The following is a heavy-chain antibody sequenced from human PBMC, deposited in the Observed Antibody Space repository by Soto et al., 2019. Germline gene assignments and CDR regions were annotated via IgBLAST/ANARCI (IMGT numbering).Heavy chain of an antibody. J-gene: IGHJ5*02. CDR1: GGTFSSYA. CDR3: ARDSSGSYYWFDP. Sequence: ASVKVSCKASGGTFSSYAISWVRQAPGQGLEWMGGIIPIFGTANYAQKFQGRVTITADKSTSTAYMELSSLRSEDTAVYYCARDSSGSYYWFDPWGQGTLVTVSS. D-gene: IGHD1-26*01. V-gene: IGHV1-69*06. CDR2: IIPIFGTA.